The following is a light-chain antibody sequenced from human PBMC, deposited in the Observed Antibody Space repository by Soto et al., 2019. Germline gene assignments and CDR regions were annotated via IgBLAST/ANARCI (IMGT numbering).Light chain of an antibody. CDR1: QSVASN. CDR2: RAF. Sequence: EIVMTQSPATLSVSPGERATLSCRASQSVASNLAWYQQKPGQAPRLLIYRAFTRATGIPARFTGSWSGKEVHPTISRLQSEECAVYYCQQYNNLPPMYTFCQGTKLEIK. J-gene: IGKJ2*01. V-gene: IGKV3-15*01. CDR3: QQYNNLPPMYT.